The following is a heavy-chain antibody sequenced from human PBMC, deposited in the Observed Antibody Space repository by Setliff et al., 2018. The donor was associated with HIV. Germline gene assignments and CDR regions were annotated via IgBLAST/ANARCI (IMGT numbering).Heavy chain of an antibody. V-gene: IGHV1-69*05. J-gene: IGHJ3*02. CDR3: ARDREAEGDAFDI. CDR1: GGTFSSYA. Sequence: GASVKVSCKASGGTFSSYAISWVRQAPGQGLEWMGGIIPIFGTANYAQKFQGRVTITTDESTSTAYMELSSLRSEDTAVYYCARDREAEGDAFDIWGQGTMVTVSS. CDR2: IIPIFGTA. D-gene: IGHD3-10*01.